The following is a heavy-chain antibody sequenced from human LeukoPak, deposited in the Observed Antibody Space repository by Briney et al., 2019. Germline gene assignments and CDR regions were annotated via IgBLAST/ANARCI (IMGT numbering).Heavy chain of an antibody. Sequence: ASVKVSCKVSGDTLTEFAMHWVRQAPGKGLEWMGGFDPEGGETIYAQKFQGRVIMSEDTSTDTAYMELSSLRSEDTAVYFCARERVSNWGFHFDAWGQGSRVIVYS. CDR3: ARERVSNWGFHFDA. CDR1: GDTLTEFA. J-gene: IGHJ4*02. D-gene: IGHD7-27*01. CDR2: FDPEGGET. V-gene: IGHV1-24*01.